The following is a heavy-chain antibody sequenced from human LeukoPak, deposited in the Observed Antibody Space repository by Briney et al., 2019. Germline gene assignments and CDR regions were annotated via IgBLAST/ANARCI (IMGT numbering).Heavy chain of an antibody. Sequence: GGSLRLSCAASGFTSSSYGMSWVRQAPGKGLEWVSAISASGVSKYYADSVKGRFTISRDKSKNTLYLQMNSLRAEDTAVYYCAKSGYNRFDYWGQGTLVTVSS. CDR1: GFTSSSYG. CDR2: ISASGVSK. D-gene: IGHD5-24*01. CDR3: AKSGYNRFDY. V-gene: IGHV3-23*01. J-gene: IGHJ4*02.